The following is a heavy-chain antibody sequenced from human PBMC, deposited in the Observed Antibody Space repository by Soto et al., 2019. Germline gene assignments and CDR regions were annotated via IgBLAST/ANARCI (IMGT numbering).Heavy chain of an antibody. CDR2: ITKSSRTI. Sequence: EVQLVESGGGLVQPGVSLRLSCAASGFTFSTYSMNWVRQAPGKGLEWISYITKSSRTIYYADSVKGRFTISRDNAKNPLYLQMNSLRAEDTAVYYCTRDQVYGYGMDVLGQGTTVTVSS. J-gene: IGHJ6*02. V-gene: IGHV3-48*01. CDR1: GFTFSTYS. D-gene: IGHD4-17*01. CDR3: TRDQVYGYGMDV.